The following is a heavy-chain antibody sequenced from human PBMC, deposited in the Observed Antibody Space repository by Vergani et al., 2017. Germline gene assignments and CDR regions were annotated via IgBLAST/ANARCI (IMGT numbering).Heavy chain of an antibody. CDR1: GYTFTGYY. Sequence: QVQLVQSGAEVKKPGASVKVSCKASGYTFTGYYMHWVRQAPGQGLEWMGWINPNSGATNYAQKFQGRVTMTRDTSISTAYMELSRLRSDDTAVYYCARGYYDILTGYSYYFDYWGQGTLVTVSS. CDR2: INPNSGAT. CDR3: ARGYYDILTGYSYYFDY. J-gene: IGHJ4*02. D-gene: IGHD3-9*01. V-gene: IGHV1-2*02.